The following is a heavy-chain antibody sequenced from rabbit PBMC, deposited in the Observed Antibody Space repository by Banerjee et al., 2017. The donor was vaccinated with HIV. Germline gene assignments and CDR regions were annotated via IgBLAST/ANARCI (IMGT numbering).Heavy chain of an antibody. CDR3: ARDLAGVIGWNFGL. Sequence: QEQLEESGGGLVQPEGSLTVTCTASGFSFSSNYWICWVRQAPGKGLEWIGCIYTGDGSTYYASWVNGRFTLSRENNQNTVTLQLNSLTAADTATYFCARDLAGVIGWNFGLWGPGTLVTVS. V-gene: IGHV1S45*01. J-gene: IGHJ4*01. CDR1: GFSFSSNYW. CDR2: IYTGDGST. D-gene: IGHD4-1*01.